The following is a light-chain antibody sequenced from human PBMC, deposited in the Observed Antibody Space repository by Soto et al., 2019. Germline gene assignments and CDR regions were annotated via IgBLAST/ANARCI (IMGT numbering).Light chain of an antibody. CDR2: EVT. V-gene: IGLV2-14*02. CDR3: ATWDDSRNAYV. CDR1: SSDVGSYDL. J-gene: IGLJ1*01. Sequence: QSALTQPASVSGSPGQSITISCTGTSSDVGSYDLVSWYQHHPGTAPKLILYEVTKRPSGVSNRFSGSKSGNTASLAISGLQSEDEADYYCATWDDSRNAYVFGPGTKLTVL.